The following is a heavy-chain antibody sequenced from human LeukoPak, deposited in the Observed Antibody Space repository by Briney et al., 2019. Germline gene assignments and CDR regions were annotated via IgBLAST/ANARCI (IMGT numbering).Heavy chain of an antibody. Sequence: PGGSLRLSCAASGFIFRSYSIKWVRQAPGKGLEWVSFIGSAGGVIYYADSVKGRFTISRDNAKNSLYLQMNSLRVEDTAVYYCAREYCSGGSCYGNLDHWGQGTPVTVSS. V-gene: IGHV3-48*01. D-gene: IGHD2-15*01. CDR3: AREYCSGGSCYGNLDH. CDR2: IGSAGGVI. J-gene: IGHJ4*02. CDR1: GFIFRSYS.